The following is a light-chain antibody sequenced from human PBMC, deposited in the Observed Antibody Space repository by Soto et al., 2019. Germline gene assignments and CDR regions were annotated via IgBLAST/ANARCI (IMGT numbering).Light chain of an antibody. J-gene: IGKJ1*01. CDR1: QSVSNNY. CDR2: GAS. V-gene: IGKV3-20*01. Sequence: EIVLTQSPGTLSLSPGERATLPCRTSQSVSNNYLAWYQQKPGQAPRLLIYGASTRATGIPDRFSSSGSGTDFTLTISSLEPEDFAVYYCQQYGVSPTFGQGTKVEIK. CDR3: QQYGVSPT.